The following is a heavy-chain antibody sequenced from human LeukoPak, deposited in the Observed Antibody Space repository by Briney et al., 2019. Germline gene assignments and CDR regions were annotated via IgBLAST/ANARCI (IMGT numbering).Heavy chain of an antibody. CDR1: GYTLTELS. Sequence: ASAKVSCKVSGYTLTELSMHWVRQAPGKGLEWMGGFDPEDGETIYAQKFQGRVTMTEDTSTDTAYMELSSLRSEDTAVYYCATGEITMVRGVIITSDYWGQGTLVTVSS. D-gene: IGHD3-10*01. V-gene: IGHV1-24*01. CDR2: FDPEDGET. J-gene: IGHJ4*02. CDR3: ATGEITMVRGVIITSDY.